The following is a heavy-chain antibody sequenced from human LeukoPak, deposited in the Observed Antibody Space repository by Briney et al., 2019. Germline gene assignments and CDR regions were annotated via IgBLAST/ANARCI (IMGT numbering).Heavy chain of an antibody. V-gene: IGHV3-48*01. J-gene: IGHJ4*02. CDR3: ARVHAGHCYTHDY. Sequence: GGSLRLSCAASGFTFSSYSMNWVRQAPGKGLEWVSYISSSSSTIYYAASVKGRFTISRDNAKNSLYLQMNSLRAEDTAVYYCARVHAGHCYTHDYGGQGTLVTVSS. CDR1: GFTFSSYS. D-gene: IGHD2-2*02. CDR2: ISSSSSTI.